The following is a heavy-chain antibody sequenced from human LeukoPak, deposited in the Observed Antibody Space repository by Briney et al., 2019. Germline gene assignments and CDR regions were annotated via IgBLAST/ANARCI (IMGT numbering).Heavy chain of an antibody. CDR2: ISYDGSIK. D-gene: IGHD2-15*01. V-gene: IGHV3-30*04. Sequence: GGSLRLSCAASGFTFSSYGMNWVRQAPGKGLEWVAAISYDGSIKDYADSVKGRFTISRDNSKNTLYLQINSLRPEDTAVYYCARELEYCSGGNCYSEGSIDYWGQGTLVIVSS. CDR3: ARELEYCSGGNCYSEGSIDY. J-gene: IGHJ4*02. CDR1: GFTFSSYG.